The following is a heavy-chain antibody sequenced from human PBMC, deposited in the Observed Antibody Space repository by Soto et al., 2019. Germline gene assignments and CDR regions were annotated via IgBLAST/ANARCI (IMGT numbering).Heavy chain of an antibody. V-gene: IGHV2-5*02. CDR3: VRNLRYYGGDYYYGMDA. Sequence: ITLKESGPTLVKPTQTLTLTCTFSGFSLNTGGVGVGWVRQPRGKAMEWLALIYWDDDERYRPSLRSRLNIPRDTLHHHVVLTMTNMDPEDTATYYCVRNLRYYGGDYYYGMDAWGQGTTVTVSS. CDR1: GFSLNTGGVG. D-gene: IGHD3-10*01. CDR2: IYWDDDE. J-gene: IGHJ6*02.